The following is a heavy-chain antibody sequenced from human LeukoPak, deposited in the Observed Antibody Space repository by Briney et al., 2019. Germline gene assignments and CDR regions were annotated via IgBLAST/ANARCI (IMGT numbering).Heavy chain of an antibody. Sequence: PGGSLRLSCAASGFTFSSYAMHWVRQAPGKGLEWVAVTSDDGSNKYYADSVKGRFTISRDNSKNTLYLQMNSLRAEDTGVYYCAKDHYWSIDYWGRGTLVTVSS. CDR2: TSDDGSNK. D-gene: IGHD3-3*01. CDR1: GFTFSSYA. J-gene: IGHJ4*02. V-gene: IGHV3-30*04. CDR3: AKDHYWSIDY.